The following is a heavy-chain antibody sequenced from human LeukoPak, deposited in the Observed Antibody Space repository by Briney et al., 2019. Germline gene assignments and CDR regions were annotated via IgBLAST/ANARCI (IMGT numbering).Heavy chain of an antibody. Sequence: GGSLRLSCAASGFTFSSYEMNWVRQAPGKGLEWVSYISSSGSTIYYADSVKGRFTMSRDNSKNSLYLQMNSLRAEDTAVYYCAELGITMIGGVWGKGTTVTISS. D-gene: IGHD3-10*02. CDR3: AELGITMIGGV. J-gene: IGHJ6*04. CDR1: GFTFSSYE. CDR2: ISSSGSTI. V-gene: IGHV3-48*03.